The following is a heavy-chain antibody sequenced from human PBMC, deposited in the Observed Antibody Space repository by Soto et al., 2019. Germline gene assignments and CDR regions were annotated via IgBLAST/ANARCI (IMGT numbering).Heavy chain of an antibody. CDR3: ARCRYNWNC. V-gene: IGHV4-34*01. CDR1: GGSFSGYH. Sequence: PSETLSLTCAVWGGSFSGYHWSWIRQPPGKGLEWIGEINHSGSTNYKPSLKSRVTISVDTSKNQYSLKLSSVPAADTAVYYCARCRYNWNCWGQGTLGTVSS. D-gene: IGHD1-20*01. CDR2: INHSGST. J-gene: IGHJ4*02.